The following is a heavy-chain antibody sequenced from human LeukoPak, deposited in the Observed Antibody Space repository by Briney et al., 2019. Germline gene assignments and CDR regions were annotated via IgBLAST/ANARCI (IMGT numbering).Heavy chain of an antibody. CDR1: GFIFSRNS. J-gene: IGHJ4*02. CDR2: IRSKAYGGTT. V-gene: IGHV3-49*04. CDR3: TRGSSYPDY. D-gene: IGHD6-13*01. Sequence: PGGSLRLSCAASGFIFSRNSMNWVRQAPGKGLEWVGFIRSKAYGGTTEYAASVKGRFTISRDDSKSIAYLQMNSLKTEDTAVYYCTRGSSYPDYWGQGTLVTVSS.